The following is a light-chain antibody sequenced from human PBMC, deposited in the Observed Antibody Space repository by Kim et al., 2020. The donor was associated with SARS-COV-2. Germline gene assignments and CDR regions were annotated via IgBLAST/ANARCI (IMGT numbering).Light chain of an antibody. J-gene: IGLJ2*01. CDR3: NSRDSSCNHVV. Sequence: GKTVKITGPGDSLRSYCESWYQQKPGQAPVLVIYGKNYRPSGIPDRFSGSSSGNTASLTITGAQAEDEADYYCNSRDSSCNHVVFGGGTQLTVL. CDR1: SLRSYC. V-gene: IGLV3-19*01. CDR2: GKN.